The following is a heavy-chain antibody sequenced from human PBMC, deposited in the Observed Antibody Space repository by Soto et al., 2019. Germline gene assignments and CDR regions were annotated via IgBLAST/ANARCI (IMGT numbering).Heavy chain of an antibody. Sequence: VPLVESGGGVVQPGRSLRLSCAASGFTFSSYGMHWVRQAPGKGLEWVAVISYDGSNKYYADSVKGRFTISRDNSKNTLYLQMNSLRAEDTAVYYCAKVFGSGSSVDYWGQGTLVTVSS. J-gene: IGHJ4*02. D-gene: IGHD3-10*01. V-gene: IGHV3-30*18. CDR1: GFTFSSYG. CDR2: ISYDGSNK. CDR3: AKVFGSGSSVDY.